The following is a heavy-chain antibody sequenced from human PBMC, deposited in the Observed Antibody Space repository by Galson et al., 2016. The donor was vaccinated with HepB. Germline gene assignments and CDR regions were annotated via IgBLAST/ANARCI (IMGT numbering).Heavy chain of an antibody. Sequence: SLRLSCAASGFSFSDHYMDWVRQAPGKGLAWVGRIRKRSNGYTTEYGASVKGRFSVSRDDSEKSMYLQMDSLKSEDTAAYYCARVTSFIRNIGTLDLWGRGTLVTVSS. D-gene: IGHD2/OR15-2a*01. CDR3: ARVTSFIRNIGTLDL. CDR2: IRKRSNGYTT. J-gene: IGHJ3*01. CDR1: GFSFSDHY. V-gene: IGHV3-72*01.